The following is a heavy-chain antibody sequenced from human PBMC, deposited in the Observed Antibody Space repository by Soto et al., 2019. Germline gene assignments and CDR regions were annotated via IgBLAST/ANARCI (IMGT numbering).Heavy chain of an antibody. CDR2: IYHSGGT. J-gene: IGHJ4*02. V-gene: IGHV4-30-2*01. CDR3: ASGLVTTLHY. CDR1: GGSVSSGNYY. Sequence: SETLSLTCTVSGGSVSSGNYYWSWIRQPPGKGLEWIGYIYHSGGTYYNPSLKSRVTISVDRSKNQFSLKLSSVTAADTAVYYCASGLVTTLHYWGQGTLVTVSS. D-gene: IGHD4-17*01.